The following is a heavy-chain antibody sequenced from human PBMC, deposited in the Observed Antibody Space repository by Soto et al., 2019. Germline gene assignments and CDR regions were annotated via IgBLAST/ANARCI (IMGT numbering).Heavy chain of an antibody. CDR3: ARLACSSTSCYTHNAFDI. CDR2: ISAYNGNT. V-gene: IGHV1-18*01. Sequence: ASVQVSCKASGYTFTSYGISWVRQAPGQGLEWMGWISAYNGNTNYAQKLQGRVTMTTDTSTSTAYMELRSLRSDDTAVYYCARLACSSTSCYTHNAFDIWGQGTMVTVSS. J-gene: IGHJ3*02. CDR1: GYTFTSYG. D-gene: IGHD2-2*02.